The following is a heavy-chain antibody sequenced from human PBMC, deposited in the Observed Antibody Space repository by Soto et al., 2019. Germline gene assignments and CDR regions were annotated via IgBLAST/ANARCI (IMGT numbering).Heavy chain of an antibody. D-gene: IGHD3-3*01. CDR1: GYTFTSYY. CDR3: ARGDSITIFGVVIRHKGLDY. Sequence: QVQLVQSGAEVKKPGASVTVSCKASGYTFTSYYMHWVRQAPGQGLEWMGIINPSGGSTSYEQKFQGRVTMTRDTSTSTVYMELSSLRSEDTAVYYCARGDSITIFGVVIRHKGLDYWGQGTLVTVSS. J-gene: IGHJ4*02. V-gene: IGHV1-46*01. CDR2: INPSGGST.